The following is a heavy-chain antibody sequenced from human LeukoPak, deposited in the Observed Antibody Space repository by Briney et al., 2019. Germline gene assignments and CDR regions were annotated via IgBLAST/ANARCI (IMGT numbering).Heavy chain of an antibody. CDR3: ASLCPYYYDSSGHRPGGEYYYGMDV. CDR1: GGSISSSSYY. V-gene: IGHV4-39*01. J-gene: IGHJ6*02. Sequence: SQTLSLTCTVSGGSISSSSYYWGWIRQPPGKGLEWIGSIYYSGSTYYNPSLKSRVTISVDTSKNQFSLKLSSVTAADTAVYYCASLCPYYYDSSGHRPGGEYYYGMDVWGQGTTVTVSS. CDR2: IYYSGST. D-gene: IGHD3-22*01.